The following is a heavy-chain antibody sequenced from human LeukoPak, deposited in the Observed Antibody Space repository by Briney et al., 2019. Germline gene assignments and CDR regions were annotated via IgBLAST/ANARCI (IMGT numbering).Heavy chain of an antibody. J-gene: IGHJ3*01. Sequence: ASVKVSCKASGYTLTSYGVSWVRQAPGQGLEWMGWISAYNGNTNYAQKLQGRVTMTRDTSTSTIYMKLRSLRSDDTAVYYCARDRGGMAYAYSYWGQGTMVTVSS. D-gene: IGHD5-24*01. CDR3: ARDRGGMAYAYSY. CDR1: GYTLTSYG. V-gene: IGHV1-18*01. CDR2: ISAYNGNT.